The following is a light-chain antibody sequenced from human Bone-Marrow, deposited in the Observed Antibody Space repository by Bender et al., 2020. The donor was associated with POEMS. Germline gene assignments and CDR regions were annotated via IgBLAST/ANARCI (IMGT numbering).Light chain of an antibody. CDR1: SSNTGSGYD. J-gene: IGLJ3*02. V-gene: IGLV1-40*01. CDR2: GYN. CDR3: CSYAGSYLGV. Sequence: QSVLTQPPSVSGAPGQRVTISCTGSSSNTGSGYDINWYQHLPGTAPKLLIYGYNNRPSGVPDRFSGSKSGYTPSLTISGLQAEDEADYYCCSYAGSYLGVFGGGTKLTVL.